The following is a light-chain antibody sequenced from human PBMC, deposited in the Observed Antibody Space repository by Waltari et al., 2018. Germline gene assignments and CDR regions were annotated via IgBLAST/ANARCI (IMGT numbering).Light chain of an antibody. CDR2: GAS. Sequence: EIVMTQSPATLSVFPGERATLPCRASQSIRSNLAWYQHKPGQAPRLLNYGASTRATGVPARFSGSGSGTEFTLTLSSLQSEDFAVYVCQQYDNWLGTFGQGTKVEIK. CDR1: QSIRSN. J-gene: IGKJ1*01. CDR3: QQYDNWLGT. V-gene: IGKV3-15*01.